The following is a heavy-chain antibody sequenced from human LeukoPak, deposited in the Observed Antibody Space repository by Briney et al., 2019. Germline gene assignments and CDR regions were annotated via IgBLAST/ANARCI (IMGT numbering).Heavy chain of an antibody. CDR3: AKGWGVPAAMGPRAFDP. V-gene: IGHV4-30-4*08. D-gene: IGHD2-2*01. CDR2: IYYSGST. J-gene: IGHJ5*02. CDR1: GGSISSGDYY. Sequence: SETLSLTCTVSGGSISSGDYYWTWIRQPPGKGLEWIGYIYYSGSTHYNPSLKSRVTISVDTSKNQSSLKLSSVTAADTAVYYCAKGWGVPAAMGPRAFDPWGQGTLVTVS.